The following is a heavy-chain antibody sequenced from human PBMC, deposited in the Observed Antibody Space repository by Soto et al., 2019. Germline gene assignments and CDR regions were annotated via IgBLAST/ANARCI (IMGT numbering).Heavy chain of an antibody. CDR2: INNDGSTI. CDR3: VGRQYFYH. V-gene: IGHV3-74*01. CDR1: GFTLSSYW. Sequence: EVQLVESGGGLVQPGGSLRLSCAASGFTLSSYWMHWVRQAPGQGLVWVSRINNDGSTIGYADSVEDRFTVSRDNAKNTLYLQMNSLRVEDTAVYYCVGRQYFYHWGQGTLVTVSS. J-gene: IGHJ1*01.